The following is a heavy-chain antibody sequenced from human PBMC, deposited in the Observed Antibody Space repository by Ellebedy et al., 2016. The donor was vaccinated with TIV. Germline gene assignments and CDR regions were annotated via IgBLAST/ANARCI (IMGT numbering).Heavy chain of an antibody. V-gene: IGHV1-18*01. Sequence: ASVKVSXXASGYTFTSYAMHWVRQAPGQRLEWMGWISAYNGNTNYAQKLQGRVTMTTDTSTSTAYMELRSLRSDDTAVYYCARDLPPTDVWGQGTTVTVSS. J-gene: IGHJ6*02. CDR3: ARDLPPTDV. CDR2: ISAYNGNT. CDR1: GYTFTSYA.